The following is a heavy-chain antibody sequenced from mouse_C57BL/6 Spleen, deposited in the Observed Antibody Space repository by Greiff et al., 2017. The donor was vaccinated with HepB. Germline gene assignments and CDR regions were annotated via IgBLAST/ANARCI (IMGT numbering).Heavy chain of an antibody. CDR2: IDPETGGT. CDR1: GYTFTDYE. J-gene: IGHJ1*03. CDR3: SRVGSDVVGDWYFDV. V-gene: IGHV1-15*01. D-gene: IGHD1-1*01. Sequence: VQLQESGAELVRPGASVTLSCKASGYTFTDYEMHWVKQRPVHGLEWIGAIDPETGGTAYNQKFKGKAILTADKSSSTAYMELRSLTSEDSAVYFCSRVGSDVVGDWYFDVWGTGTTVSVSS.